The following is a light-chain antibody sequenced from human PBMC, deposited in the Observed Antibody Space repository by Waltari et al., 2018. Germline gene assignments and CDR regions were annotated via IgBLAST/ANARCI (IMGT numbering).Light chain of an antibody. CDR3: SSYTSSSTLV. Sequence: QSALTQPASVSGSPGQSITISCTGTSSDVGGYNYASWYQQHPGKAPKLMIYEVSNRPSGVSTRFSGSKSGNTASLTISGLQAEDEADYYCSSYTSSSTLVFGGGTKLTVL. V-gene: IGLV2-14*01. CDR2: EVS. J-gene: IGLJ2*01. CDR1: SSDVGGYNY.